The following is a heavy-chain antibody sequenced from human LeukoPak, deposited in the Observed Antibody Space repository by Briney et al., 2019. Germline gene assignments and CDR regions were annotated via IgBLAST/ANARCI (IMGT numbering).Heavy chain of an antibody. CDR1: GYTFTCYG. Sequence: ASVKVSCKSSGYTFTCYGISWVRQAPGQGLEWMGWISAYNGNTNYAQKLQGRVTMTTDTSTSTVYMELRSLRSDDTAVYYCARDGRYHNWFDPWGQGTLVTVSS. J-gene: IGHJ5*02. V-gene: IGHV1-18*01. D-gene: IGHD2-2*01. CDR2: ISAYNGNT. CDR3: ARDGRYHNWFDP.